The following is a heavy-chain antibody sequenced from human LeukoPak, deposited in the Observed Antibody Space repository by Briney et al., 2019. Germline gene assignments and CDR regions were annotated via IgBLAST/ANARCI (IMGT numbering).Heavy chain of an antibody. D-gene: IGHD3-22*01. CDR3: ASHRDYYDSSGWDYFDY. Sequence: GGSLRLSCAASGFTVSNYRMNWVRQAPGKGLERGSSISSSSSYIYYADSVKGRFTISRDNAKNSLYLQMNSLRAEDTAVYYCASHRDYYDSSGWDYFDYWGQGTLVTVSS. V-gene: IGHV3-21*01. CDR1: GFTVSNYR. J-gene: IGHJ4*02. CDR2: ISSSSSYI.